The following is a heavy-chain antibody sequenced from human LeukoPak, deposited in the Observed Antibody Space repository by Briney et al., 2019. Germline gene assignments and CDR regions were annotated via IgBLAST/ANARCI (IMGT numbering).Heavy chain of an antibody. V-gene: IGHV3-23*01. CDR3: AKVQEMDTILPPFHY. D-gene: IGHD5-24*01. J-gene: IGHJ4*02. Sequence: GGSLRLSCAASGFTFSNYAMSWVRQVPGKGLEWVSAISGSGGNTFYADSVKGRFTISRDNSKNTLYLQVNSLRAADMAIYYCAKVQEMDTILPPFHYWGQGTLVTVSS. CDR1: GFTFSNYA. CDR2: ISGSGGNT.